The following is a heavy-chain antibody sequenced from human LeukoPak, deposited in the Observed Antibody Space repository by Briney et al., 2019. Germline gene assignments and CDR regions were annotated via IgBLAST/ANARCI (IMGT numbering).Heavy chain of an antibody. CDR2: INPSGGST. V-gene: IGHV1-46*01. CDR3: ARDLSSGWQEGYDAFDI. Sequence: ASVKVSCKASGYTFTSYYMHWVRQAPGQGLEWMGIINPSGGSTSYAQKFQGRVTMTRDTSIRTAYMELNRLRSDDTAMYYCARDLSSGWQEGYDAFDIWGQGTVVTVSS. CDR1: GYTFTSYY. J-gene: IGHJ3*02. D-gene: IGHD6-19*01.